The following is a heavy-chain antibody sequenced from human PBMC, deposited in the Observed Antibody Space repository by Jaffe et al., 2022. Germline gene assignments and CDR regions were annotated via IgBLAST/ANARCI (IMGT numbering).Heavy chain of an antibody. CDR2: INSDGSST. CDR3: ARELYYYDSSGYYYVDYFDY. CDR1: GFTFSSYW. V-gene: IGHV3-74*01. J-gene: IGHJ4*02. D-gene: IGHD3-22*01. Sequence: EVQLVESGGGLVQPGGSLRLSCAASGFTFSSYWMHWVRQAPGKGLVWVSRINSDGSSTSYADSVKGRFTISRDNAKNTLYLQMNSLRAEDTAVYYCARELYYYDSSGYYYVDYFDYWGQGTLVTVSS.